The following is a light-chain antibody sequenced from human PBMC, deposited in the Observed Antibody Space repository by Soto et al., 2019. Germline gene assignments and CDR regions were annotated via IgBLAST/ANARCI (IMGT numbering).Light chain of an antibody. CDR1: QSINW. Sequence: DIQLAQSPSTLSASVGDRITITCRATQSINWLAWYQQKPGKAPKLLIFEASRLESGVPSRFSGSGSGTEFTLTISRLEPEDFAVYYCQQYSTFGQGTKVEIK. V-gene: IGKV1-5*03. J-gene: IGKJ1*01. CDR2: EAS. CDR3: QQYST.